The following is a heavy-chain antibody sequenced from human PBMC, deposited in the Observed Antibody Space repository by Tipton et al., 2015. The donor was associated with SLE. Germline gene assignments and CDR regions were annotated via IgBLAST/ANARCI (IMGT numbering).Heavy chain of an antibody. CDR2: INPSGGST. V-gene: IGHV1-46*01. J-gene: IGHJ2*01. D-gene: IGHD6-19*01. Sequence: QVQLVQSGAEVKKPGASVKVSCKASGYTFTSYYMHWVRQAPGQGLEWMGIINPSGGSTSYAQKFQGRVTITADESTSTAYMELSSLRSEDTAVYYCARGAAVAEYWYFDLWGRGTLVTVSS. CDR1: GYTFTSYY. CDR3: ARGAAVAEYWYFDL.